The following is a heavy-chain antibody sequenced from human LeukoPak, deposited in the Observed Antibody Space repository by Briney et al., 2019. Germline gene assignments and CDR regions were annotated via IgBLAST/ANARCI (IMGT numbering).Heavy chain of an antibody. CDR1: GFTFSSYA. CDR2: ISVSGGGT. Sequence: GGSLRLSCAASGFTFSSYAMSWVRQAPGKGLEWVSSISVSGGGTYYADSVKGRFTISRDNAKNTLYLQMKRLRAEDTAVYYCARRGIVLGAAPVLKYSFDYWGQGTLVTVSS. D-gene: IGHD1-26*01. V-gene: IGHV3-23*01. J-gene: IGHJ4*02. CDR3: ARRGIVLGAAPVLKYSFDY.